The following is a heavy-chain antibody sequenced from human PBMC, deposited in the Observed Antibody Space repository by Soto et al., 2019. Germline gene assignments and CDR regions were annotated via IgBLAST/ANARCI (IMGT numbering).Heavy chain of an antibody. CDR3: AGYGDSIAAAPGQVDYYYYGMDV. Sequence: PGGSLRLSCAASGFTFSSYWMSWVRQAPGKGLEWVANIKQDGSEKYYVDSVKGRFTISRDNAKNSLYLQMNSLRAEDTAVYYCAGYGDSIAAAPGQVDYYYYGMDVWGQGTTVTVSS. V-gene: IGHV3-7*01. CDR1: GFTFSSYW. J-gene: IGHJ6*02. D-gene: IGHD6-13*01. CDR2: IKQDGSEK.